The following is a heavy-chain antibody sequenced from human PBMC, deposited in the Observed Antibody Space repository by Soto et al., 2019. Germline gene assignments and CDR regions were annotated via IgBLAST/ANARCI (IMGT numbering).Heavy chain of an antibody. CDR3: ARGDCKTSCYIGF. V-gene: IGHV3-48*03. J-gene: IGHJ4*02. CDR2: ITSSGGAT. Sequence: EVQLVESGGGLVQPGGSLRLSCAASGFGFSNYEMNWVRQAPGKGLEWVSYITSSGGATMYADSLKGRFTISRDNAKDSLYLQMNSLRVEDTAVYYCARGDCKTSCYIGFWGQGDLVTVSS. D-gene: IGHD2-2*02. CDR1: GFGFSNYE.